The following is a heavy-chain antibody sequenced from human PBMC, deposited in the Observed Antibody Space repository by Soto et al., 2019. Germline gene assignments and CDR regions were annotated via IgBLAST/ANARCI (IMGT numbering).Heavy chain of an antibody. CDR2: ISYDGSNK. J-gene: IGHJ1*01. V-gene: IGHV3-30*18. Sequence: QSGGSLRLSCAASGFTFSSYGMHWVRQAPGKGLEWVAVISYDGSNKYYADSVKGRFTISRDNSKNTLYLQMNSLRAEDTAVYYCAKGSPPRAEYFQHWGQGTLVTVSS. CDR1: GFTFSSYG. CDR3: AKGSPPRAEYFQH.